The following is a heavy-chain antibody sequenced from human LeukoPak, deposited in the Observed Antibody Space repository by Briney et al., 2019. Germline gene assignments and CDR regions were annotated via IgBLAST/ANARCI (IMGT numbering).Heavy chain of an antibody. CDR1: GFTFSSNY. V-gene: IGHV3-66*01. Sequence: GGSLRLSCAASGFTFSSNYMSLVRQAAGKGLEWVSVIYSGGSTYYADSVKGRFTISRDNSKNTLYLQMNSLRAEDTAVYYCARARGSYYYYGMDVWGQGTTVTVSS. CDR2: IYSGGST. J-gene: IGHJ6*02. D-gene: IGHD1-26*01. CDR3: ARARGSYYYYGMDV.